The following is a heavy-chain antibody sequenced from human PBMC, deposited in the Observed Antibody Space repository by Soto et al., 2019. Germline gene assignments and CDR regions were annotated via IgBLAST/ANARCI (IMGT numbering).Heavy chain of an antibody. CDR1: GYSFTSYW. CDR2: IYPGDSDT. D-gene: IGHD3-3*01. CDR3: ASTIFGVANYYYYGTDV. J-gene: IGHJ6*02. Sequence: GESLKISCKGSGYSFTSYWIGWVRQMPGKGLEWMGIIYPGDSDTRYSPSFQGQVTISADKSISTAYLQWSSLKASDTAMYYCASTIFGVANYYYYGTDVWGQGTTVTVS. V-gene: IGHV5-51*01.